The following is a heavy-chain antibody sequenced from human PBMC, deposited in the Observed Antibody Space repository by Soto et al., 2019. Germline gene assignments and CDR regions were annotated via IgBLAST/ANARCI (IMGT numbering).Heavy chain of an antibody. CDR1: GFTFSSYW. CDR2: IKQDGSEK. Sequence: PGGSLRLSCAASGFTFSSYWMSWVRQAPGKGLEWVANIKQDGSEKYYVDSVKGRFTISRDNAKNSLYLQMNSLRAEDTAVYYCARVRYSYGPFFDYWGQGTLVTVSS. D-gene: IGHD5-18*01. V-gene: IGHV3-7*05. J-gene: IGHJ4*02. CDR3: ARVRYSYGPFFDY.